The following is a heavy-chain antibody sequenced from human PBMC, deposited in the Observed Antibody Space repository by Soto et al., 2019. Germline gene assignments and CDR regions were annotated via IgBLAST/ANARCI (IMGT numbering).Heavy chain of an antibody. J-gene: IGHJ2*01. CDR1: GGSINTYY. D-gene: IGHD3-22*01. CDR3: ARGVYYYESSGYYYGLSWYFDL. Sequence: QVQLQESGPGLVKPSETLSLTCSVSGGSINTYYWNWIRQPAGKGLEWIGRIYTSGSTNYNPSLKSRVTMSVDTSKNQFSLKLGSVTAADTAVYYCARGVYYYESSGYYYGLSWYFDLWGRGTLVTVSS. V-gene: IGHV4-4*07. CDR2: IYTSGST.